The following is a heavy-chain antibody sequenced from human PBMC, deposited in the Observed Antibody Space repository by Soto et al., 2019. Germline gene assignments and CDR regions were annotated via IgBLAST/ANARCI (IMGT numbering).Heavy chain of an antibody. CDR1: GFTFTNYW. Sequence: GGSLRLSCAVSGFTFTNYWMNWVRQAPGKGLEWVANIKQDGSEKYYVDSVKGRFTISRDNAQNSLYLQMYSLRAEDTAMYYCARGMTVAANWFDTWGQGTLVTVSS. D-gene: IGHD6-19*01. V-gene: IGHV3-7*02. CDR2: IKQDGSEK. CDR3: ARGMTVAANWFDT. J-gene: IGHJ5*02.